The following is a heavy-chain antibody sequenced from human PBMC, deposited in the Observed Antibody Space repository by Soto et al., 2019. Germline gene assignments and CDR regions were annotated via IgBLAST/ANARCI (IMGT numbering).Heavy chain of an antibody. CDR1: GYTFITYF. V-gene: IGHV1-46*03. CDR2: INSSRGTT. CDR3: ARSYISSCYWFDP. Sequence: ASVKVSCKASGYTFITYFMHWVRQAPGQGLEWMGVINSSRGTTTYAQKFQDRVTMTRDTSASTVYMELSSLRSEDTAMYYCARSYISSCYWFDPWGQGTLVTVSS. D-gene: IGHD6-6*01. J-gene: IGHJ5*02.